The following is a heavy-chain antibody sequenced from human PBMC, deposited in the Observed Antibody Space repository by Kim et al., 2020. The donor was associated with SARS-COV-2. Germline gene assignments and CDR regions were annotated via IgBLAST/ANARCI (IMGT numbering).Heavy chain of an antibody. Sequence: SETLSLTCTVSGGSISSSSYYWGWIRQPPGKGLEWIGSIYYSGSTYYNPSLKSRVTISVDTSKNQFSLKLSSVTAADTAVYYCAKSGPRWLQSPGWFDPWGQGTLVTVSS. CDR2: IYYSGST. CDR1: GGSISSSSYY. CDR3: AKSGPRWLQSPGWFDP. V-gene: IGHV4-39*01. D-gene: IGHD5-12*01. J-gene: IGHJ5*02.